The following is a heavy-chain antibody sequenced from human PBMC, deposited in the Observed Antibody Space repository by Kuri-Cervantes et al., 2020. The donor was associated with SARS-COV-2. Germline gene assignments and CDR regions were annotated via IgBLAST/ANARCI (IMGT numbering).Heavy chain of an antibody. V-gene: IGHV3-74*01. J-gene: IGHJ4*02. CDR3: VREISGGHWLAFDL. CDR2: INTYGSNT. CDR1: GIRFSGFY. Sequence: GESLEISCAASGIRFSGFYMHWVRQVPGKGLMWLARINTYGSNTNYADSVEGRFTISRDNAKNALHLQMHSLRVDDTAVYYCVREISGGHWLAFDLWGQGTLVTVAS. D-gene: IGHD3-10*01.